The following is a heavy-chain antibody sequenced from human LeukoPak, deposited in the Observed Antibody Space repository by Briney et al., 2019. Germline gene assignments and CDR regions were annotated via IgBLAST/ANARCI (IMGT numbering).Heavy chain of an antibody. CDR2: IYSGGTT. CDR3: ASGSGWYRIDY. Sequence: TGGSLRLSCAASGFTVSSNYMSWVRQAPGKGLEWVSLIYSGGTTYYADSVKGRFTISRDNSKNTLYLQMNSLRAEDTAVYYCASGSGWYRIDYWGQGTLVTVSS. CDR1: GFTVSSNY. J-gene: IGHJ4*02. V-gene: IGHV3-66*01. D-gene: IGHD6-19*01.